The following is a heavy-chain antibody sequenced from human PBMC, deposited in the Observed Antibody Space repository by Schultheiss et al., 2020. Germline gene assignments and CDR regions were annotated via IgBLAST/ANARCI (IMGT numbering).Heavy chain of an antibody. CDR3: AKGEFYGDYHFDY. Sequence: GGSLRLSCAASGFTFSDYYMSWIRQAPGKGLEWVSGISWNSGSIGYADSVKGRFTISRDNAKNSLYLQMNSLRVEDTALYFCAKGEFYGDYHFDYWGQGTLVTVSS. CDR2: ISWNSGSI. D-gene: IGHD4-17*01. V-gene: IGHV3-9*01. J-gene: IGHJ4*02. CDR1: GFTFSDYY.